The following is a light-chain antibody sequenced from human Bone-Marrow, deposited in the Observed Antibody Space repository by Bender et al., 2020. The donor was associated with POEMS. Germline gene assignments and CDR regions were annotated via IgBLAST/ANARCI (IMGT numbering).Light chain of an antibody. CDR2: KDY. V-gene: IGLV3-25*03. J-gene: IGLJ2*01. CDR1: ALPKQY. Sequence: SSELTQPPSVSVSPGQTARITCSGDALPKQYAYWYQQKPGQPPVLIIYKDYQRPSGIPERFSGSSSGTTVTLTISGVQAEDEADYYCQSADTSVTEAFVVFGGGTKLTVL. CDR3: QSADTSVTEAFVV.